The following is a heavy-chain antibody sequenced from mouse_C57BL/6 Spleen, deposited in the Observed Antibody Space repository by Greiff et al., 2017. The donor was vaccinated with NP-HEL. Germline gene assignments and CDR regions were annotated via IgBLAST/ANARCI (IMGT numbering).Heavy chain of an antibody. CDR3: ASLSTINDEGAWFAY. V-gene: IGHV5-4*01. CDR2: ISDGGSYT. D-gene: IGHD2-4*01. J-gene: IGHJ3*01. Sequence: EVQVVESGGGLVKPGGSLKLSCAASGFTFSSYAMSWVRQTPEKRLEWVATISDGGSYTYYPDNVKGRFTISRDNAKNNLYLQMSHLKSEDTAMYYCASLSTINDEGAWFAYWGQGTLVTVSA. CDR1: GFTFSSYA.